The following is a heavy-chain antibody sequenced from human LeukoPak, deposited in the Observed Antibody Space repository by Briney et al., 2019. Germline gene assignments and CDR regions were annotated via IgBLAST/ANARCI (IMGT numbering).Heavy chain of an antibody. CDR1: GFTFSSYS. Sequence: GSLRLSCAASGFTFSSYSMNWVRQAPGKGLEWVSYISSSSSTIYYADSVKGRFTISRDNAKNSLYLQMNSLRAEDTAVYYCARDQWERDRNSYSNYPPHYYYYMDVWGKGTTVTVSS. D-gene: IGHD4-11*01. CDR2: ISSSSSTI. CDR3: ARDQWERDRNSYSNYPPHYYYYMDV. V-gene: IGHV3-48*01. J-gene: IGHJ6*03.